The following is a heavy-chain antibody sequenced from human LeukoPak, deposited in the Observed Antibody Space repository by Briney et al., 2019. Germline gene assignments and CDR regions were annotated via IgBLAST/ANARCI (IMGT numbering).Heavy chain of an antibody. CDR2: IHSSGGS. Sequence: SETLSLTCTVSGASISNYYWSWIRQTPEKGLEWMGHIHSSGGSSYYPSLKSRLTLSIDTSRNQLSLELPSVTAADTAVYFCARLGNYHDFWGQGALVTVSS. CDR1: GASISNYY. D-gene: IGHD1-26*01. V-gene: IGHV4-4*09. CDR3: ARLGNYHDF. J-gene: IGHJ4*02.